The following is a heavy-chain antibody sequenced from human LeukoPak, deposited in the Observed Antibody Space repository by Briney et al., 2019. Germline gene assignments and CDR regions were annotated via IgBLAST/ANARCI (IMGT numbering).Heavy chain of an antibody. V-gene: IGHV3-33*01. CDR2: IWYDGGNK. Sequence: GGSLRLSCAASGFTFSIYGMHWLRQAPGKGLEWVAVIWYDGGNKRYADSVKGRFTISRDNSKNTLDLQMNSLRAGDTAVYYCAREWDYWGQGTLVTVSS. CDR1: GFTFSIYG. CDR3: AREWDY. J-gene: IGHJ4*02.